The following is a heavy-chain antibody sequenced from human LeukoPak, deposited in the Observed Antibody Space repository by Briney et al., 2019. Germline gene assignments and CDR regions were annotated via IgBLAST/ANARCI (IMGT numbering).Heavy chain of an antibody. J-gene: IGHJ4*02. V-gene: IGHV4-61*02. CDR3: ARDQQLSYCGGDCYPAN. CDR2: IYTSGST. CDR1: GGSISSGSYF. D-gene: IGHD2-21*02. Sequence: PSETLSLTCTVSGGSISSGSYFWSWIRQPAGKGLEWIGRIYTSGSTDYNPSLQSRVTMSVDTSKNQFSLTLNSVTAADTAVYYCARDQQLSYCGGDCYPANWGQGTLVTVSS.